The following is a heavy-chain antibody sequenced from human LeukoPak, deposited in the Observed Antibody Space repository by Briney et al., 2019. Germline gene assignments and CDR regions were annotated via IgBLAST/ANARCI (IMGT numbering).Heavy chain of an antibody. J-gene: IGHJ5*02. V-gene: IGHV4-59*08. Sequence: SETLSLTCTVSGGSISSYHWSWIRQPPGKGLECIGYIYYSGSTHYNPSLKSRVTISVDTSKNQFSLKMSSVTAADTAVYYCARAYSSSWYWNWFDPWGQGTLVTVSS. CDR3: ARAYSSSWYWNWFDP. CDR1: GGSISSYH. D-gene: IGHD6-13*01. CDR2: IYYSGST.